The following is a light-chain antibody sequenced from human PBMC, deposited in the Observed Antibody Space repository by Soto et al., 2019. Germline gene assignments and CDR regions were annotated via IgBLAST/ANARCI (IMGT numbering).Light chain of an antibody. J-gene: IGLJ3*02. CDR1: SSDVGGHNY. CDR2: EVS. CDR3: SSTAGNNNLV. Sequence: SALTQSPSASGSPGQSVTISCTGTSSDVGGHNYVSWYQHHPGKAPKLIIYEVSKRPSGVPDRFSGSKSANTASLTVSGLQAEDEAFYYCSSTAGNNNLVFGGGTKLTVL. V-gene: IGLV2-8*01.